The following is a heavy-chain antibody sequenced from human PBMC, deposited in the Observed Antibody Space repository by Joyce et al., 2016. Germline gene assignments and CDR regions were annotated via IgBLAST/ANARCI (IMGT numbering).Heavy chain of an antibody. CDR2: ISYSGRT. J-gene: IGHJ4*02. CDR1: GASVSSGTYQ. Sequence: QVQLQESGPGLVKPSETLSLSCTVSGASVSSGTYQWSWIRQPPGKGLEWIGYISYSGRTNYNPSLGSRGTMSLDTSKNQFSLKLSSVTAADTAVYYCSRARGSGGSRLGYWGQGTLVTVSS. CDR3: SRARGSGGSRLGY. D-gene: IGHD2-15*01. V-gene: IGHV4-61*01.